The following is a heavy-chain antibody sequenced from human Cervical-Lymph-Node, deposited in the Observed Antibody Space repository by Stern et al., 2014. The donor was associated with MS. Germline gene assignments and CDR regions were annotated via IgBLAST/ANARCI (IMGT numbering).Heavy chain of an antibody. J-gene: IGHJ4*02. V-gene: IGHV1-46*04. CDR3: ARLEGVTASRNV. Sequence: QVQLVQSGAEVKKPGASVKLSCKASGYIFINYGIHWVRQAPGQGLEWMGISTHRGGTNIYAQKLKNRVTMTRASSTSTVYMELRIRRPDATAVYYCARLEGVTASRNVWGQGTLLTVSS. CDR2: STHRGGTN. D-gene: IGHD1-1*01. CDR1: GYIFINYG.